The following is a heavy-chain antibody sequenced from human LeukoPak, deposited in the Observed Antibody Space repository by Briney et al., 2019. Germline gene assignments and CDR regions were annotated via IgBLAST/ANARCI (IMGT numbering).Heavy chain of an antibody. CDR3: AKDMTIYSTSWYEYFQH. V-gene: IGHV3-23*01. Sequence: GGSLRLSCAASGFTFSSYAMSWVRQAPGKGLEWVSAISGSDGSTYYADSVKGRFTISRDNSKNTVYLQMNSLRAEDTAVYYCAKDMTIYSTSWYEYFQHWGQGTLVTVSS. CDR2: ISGSDGST. D-gene: IGHD6-13*01. CDR1: GFTFSSYA. J-gene: IGHJ1*01.